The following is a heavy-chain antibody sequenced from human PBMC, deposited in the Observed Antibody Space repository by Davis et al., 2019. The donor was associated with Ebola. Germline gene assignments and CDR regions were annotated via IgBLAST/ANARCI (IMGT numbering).Heavy chain of an antibody. Sequence: GESLKISCAASGFTFSSYSMNWVRQAPGKGLEWVSSISSSSSYIYYADSVKGRFTISRDNAKNSLYLQMNSLRAEDTAVYYCARDCGGDCYSYYYYGMDVWGQGTTVTVSS. CDR3: ARDCGGDCYSYYYYGMDV. V-gene: IGHV3-21*01. D-gene: IGHD2-21*02. J-gene: IGHJ6*02. CDR2: ISSSSSYI. CDR1: GFTFSSYS.